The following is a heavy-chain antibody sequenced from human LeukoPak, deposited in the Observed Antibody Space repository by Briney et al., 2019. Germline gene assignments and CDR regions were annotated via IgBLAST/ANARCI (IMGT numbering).Heavy chain of an antibody. Sequence: ASVKVSCKASGYTFTGYYMHWVRQAPGQGLDYMGWINPDSGGTNYAQNVQGRVTMTRDTSISTAYMELSRLRSDDTAVYYCARGSYDSSDYEYFQHWGQGTLVTVSS. V-gene: IGHV1-2*02. D-gene: IGHD3-22*01. CDR3: ARGSYDSSDYEYFQH. CDR2: INPDSGGT. CDR1: GYTFTGYY. J-gene: IGHJ1*01.